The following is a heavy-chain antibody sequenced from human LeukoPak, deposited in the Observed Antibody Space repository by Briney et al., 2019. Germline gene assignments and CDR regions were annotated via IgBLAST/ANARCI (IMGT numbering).Heavy chain of an antibody. CDR3: ARVMMKAFYYYYMDV. D-gene: IGHD3-16*01. J-gene: IGHJ6*03. CDR1: GGTFSSYA. CDR2: MNPTSGDT. V-gene: IGHV1-8*02. Sequence: ASVKVSCKASGGTFSSYAISWVRQAPGQGLEWMGWMNPTSGDTGYAQKFQGRVTMTRSMSKNTAYMELSRLRSEDTAVYFCARVMMKAFYYYYMDVWGKGTTIIISS.